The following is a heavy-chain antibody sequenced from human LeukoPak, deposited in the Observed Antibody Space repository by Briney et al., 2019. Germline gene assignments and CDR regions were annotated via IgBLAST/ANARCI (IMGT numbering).Heavy chain of an antibody. D-gene: IGHD6-25*01. J-gene: IGHJ6*03. V-gene: IGHV3-13*01. CDR2: IGTAGDI. CDR3: ARDRGRYYMDV. Sequence: PGGSLRLSCAASGFTFDDYGMSWVRQAPGKGLEWVSGIGTAGDIYYPGSVKGRFTISRENAKNSLYLQMNSLRAGDTAVYYCARDRGRYYMDVWGKGTTVTISS. CDR1: GFTFDDYG.